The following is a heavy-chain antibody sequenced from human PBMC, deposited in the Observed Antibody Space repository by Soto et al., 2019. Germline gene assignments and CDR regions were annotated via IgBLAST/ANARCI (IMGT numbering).Heavy chain of an antibody. CDR3: AGGYGASFDY. CDR2: ISYSGNT. V-gene: IGHV4-39*07. Sequence: SETLSLTCTVSGGSISRSDYYWGWIRQPPGKGLEWIGSISYSGNTYYNPSLKSRVTISVDTSKNQFSLKLSSVTAADPAVYYCAGGYGASFDYWGQGTLVTVSS. CDR1: GGSISRSDYY. J-gene: IGHJ4*02. D-gene: IGHD4-17*01.